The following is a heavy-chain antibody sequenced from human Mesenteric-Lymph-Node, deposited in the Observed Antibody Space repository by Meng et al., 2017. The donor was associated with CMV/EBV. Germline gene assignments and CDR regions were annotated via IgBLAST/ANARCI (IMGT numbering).Heavy chain of an antibody. D-gene: IGHD1-26*01. V-gene: IGHV6-1*01. CDR1: STRSAA. Sequence: STRSAAWNWIRQSPSRGLEWLGRTYYRAKWYNEYAVFMKSRITINPDTSKNHFSLHLTSVTPEDTAVYYCARGVGYSSIYYYWDFDYWGQGTLVTVSS. CDR2: TYYRAKWYN. J-gene: IGHJ4*02. CDR3: ARGVGYSSIYYYWDFDY.